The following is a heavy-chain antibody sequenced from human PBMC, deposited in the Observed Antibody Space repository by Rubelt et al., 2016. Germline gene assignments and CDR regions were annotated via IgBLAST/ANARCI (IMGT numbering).Heavy chain of an antibody. J-gene: IGHJ6*02. CDR1: GYSFTSYW. CDR3: ARSRMTYDYDLYYYGMDV. D-gene: IGHD3-16*01. Sequence: VSCKGSGYSFTSYWISWVRQMPGKGLEWMGRIDPSDSYTNYSPSFQGHVTISADKSISTAYLQWSSLKASDTAMYYCARSRMTYDYDLYYYGMDVWGQGTTVTVSS. V-gene: IGHV5-10-1*01. CDR2: IDPSDSYT.